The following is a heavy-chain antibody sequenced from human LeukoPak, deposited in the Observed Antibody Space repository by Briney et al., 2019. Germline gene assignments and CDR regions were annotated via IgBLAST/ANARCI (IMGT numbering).Heavy chain of an antibody. CDR3: ATKTSYYYDSSGYPYYFDY. J-gene: IGHJ4*02. D-gene: IGHD3-22*01. Sequence: ASVKVSCKVSGYTLTELSMHWVRQAPGKGLEWMGGFDPEDGETIYAQKFQGRVTMTEDTSTDTAYMELSSQRSEDTAVYYCATKTSYYYDSSGYPYYFDYWGQGTLVTVSS. CDR1: GYTLTELS. V-gene: IGHV1-24*01. CDR2: FDPEDGET.